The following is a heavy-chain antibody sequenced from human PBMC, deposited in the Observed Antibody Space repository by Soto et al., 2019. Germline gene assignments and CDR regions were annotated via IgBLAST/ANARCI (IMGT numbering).Heavy chain of an antibody. CDR3: ASATMREIHFEY. V-gene: IGHV3-7*03. CDR2: IKEAGTQT. Sequence: EVQLVESGGGLVQPGGSLKLSCTASGCSISNHWINWVRQAPGKGLEWVAHIKEAGTQTYYVDSVKGRSTISRDNAKNSVHLQRHILRAGDTAVYYCASATMREIHFEYWVQGILVTVSA. J-gene: IGHJ4*02. CDR1: GCSISNHW. D-gene: IGHD1-26*01.